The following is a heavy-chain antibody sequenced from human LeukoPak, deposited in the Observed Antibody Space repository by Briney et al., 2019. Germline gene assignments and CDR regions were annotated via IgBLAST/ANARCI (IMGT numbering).Heavy chain of an antibody. CDR1: GYNLMDHA. Sequence: GASVKVSCKASGYNLMDHALHWVRQAPGQGLEWMRWIKFEDGGTSYGRKFRGRVTMTKDTSVSTVYMELTRLTSDDTAIYYCVRNGLNDHGRPSGSFDFWAPGTMVTVSS. J-gene: IGHJ3*01. CDR2: IKFEDGGT. CDR3: VRNGLNDHGRPSGSFDF. V-gene: IGHV1-2*02. D-gene: IGHD4-17*01.